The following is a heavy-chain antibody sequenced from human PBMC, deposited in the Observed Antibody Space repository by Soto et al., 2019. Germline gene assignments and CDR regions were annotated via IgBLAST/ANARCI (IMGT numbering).Heavy chain of an antibody. CDR3: ARDRTPQYSSSWYWWFDP. Sequence: QVQLVQSGAEVKKPGASVKVSCKASGYTFTGYYMHWVRQAPGQGLEWMGWINPNSGGTNYAQKFQGRVTITADESTSTAYMELSSLRSEDTAVYYCARDRTPQYSSSWYWWFDPWGQGTLVTVSS. V-gene: IGHV1-2*02. J-gene: IGHJ5*02. D-gene: IGHD6-13*01. CDR2: INPNSGGT. CDR1: GYTFTGYY.